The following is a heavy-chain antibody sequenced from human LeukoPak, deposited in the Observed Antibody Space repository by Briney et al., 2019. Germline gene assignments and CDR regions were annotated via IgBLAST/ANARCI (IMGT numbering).Heavy chain of an antibody. CDR2: IYPGDYDT. CDR1: GYSFTNYW. V-gene: IGHV5-51*01. D-gene: IGHD3-22*01. CDR3: ARHSYDSTVYYLYYYYMDV. Sequence: GESLKISCKGSGYSFTNYWIGWVRQMPGKGLEWMGIIYPGDYDTRYSPSFQGQVTISADKSISTAYLQWSSLKASDTAMYYCARHSYDSTVYYLYYYYMDVWGKGTTVTISS. J-gene: IGHJ6*03.